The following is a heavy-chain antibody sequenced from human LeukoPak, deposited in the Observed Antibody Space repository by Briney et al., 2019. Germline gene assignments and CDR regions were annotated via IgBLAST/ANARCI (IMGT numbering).Heavy chain of an antibody. V-gene: IGHV3-23*05. CDR2: IYTNGRDT. Sequence: GGSLRLSCAASGFIFRSYGMNWVRQAPGKGLEWVSGIYTNGRDTRYADAVKGRFTISRDNSKNTLYLQMHSLRVEDTAVYYCAHLVWEYVGGLDVWGQGTTVTVSS. J-gene: IGHJ6*02. CDR1: GFIFRSYG. D-gene: IGHD3/OR15-3a*01. CDR3: AHLVWEYVGGLDV.